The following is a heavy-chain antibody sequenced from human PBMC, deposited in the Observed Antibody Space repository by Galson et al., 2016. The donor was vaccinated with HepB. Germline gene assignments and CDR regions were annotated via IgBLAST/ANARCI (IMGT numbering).Heavy chain of an antibody. CDR2: ITGLGGKA. CDR1: GFTFNNFA. J-gene: IGHJ5*02. CDR3: VKINGYNNGWPYKHFDH. D-gene: IGHD5-12*01. V-gene: IGHV3-23*01. Sequence: SLRLSCAASGFTFNNFAMNWVRQAPGKGLEWVSSITGLGGKAFYSDSVKGRFTFSRDNSANTLFLQTTSLRPEDTAVYYCVKINGYNNGWPYKHFDHWGQGTQVIVSS.